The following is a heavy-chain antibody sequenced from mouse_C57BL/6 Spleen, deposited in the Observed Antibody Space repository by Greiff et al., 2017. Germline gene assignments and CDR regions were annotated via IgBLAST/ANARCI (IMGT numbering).Heavy chain of an antibody. CDR1: GYTFTDYY. Sequence: VQLKQSGPVLVKPGASVKMSCKASGYTFTDYYMNWVKQSHGKSLEWIGVINPYNGGTSYNQKFKGKATLTVDKSSSTAYMELNSLTSEDSAVYYWARESYYSNRYAMDYWGQGTSVTVSS. CDR2: INPYNGGT. D-gene: IGHD2-5*01. CDR3: ARESYYSNRYAMDY. V-gene: IGHV1-19*01. J-gene: IGHJ4*01.